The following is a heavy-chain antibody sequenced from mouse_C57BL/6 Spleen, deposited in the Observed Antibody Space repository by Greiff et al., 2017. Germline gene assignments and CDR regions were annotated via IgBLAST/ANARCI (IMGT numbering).Heavy chain of an antibody. Sequence: VQLQQPGAELVKPGASVKLSCKASGYTFTSYWMQWVKQRPGQGLEWIGEIDPSDSYTNYNQKFKGKATLTVDTSSSTAYMQLSSLTSEDSAVYYCARGYGSSYLDYWGQGTTLTVSS. J-gene: IGHJ2*01. V-gene: IGHV1-50*01. D-gene: IGHD1-1*01. CDR1: GYTFTSYW. CDR3: ARGYGSSYLDY. CDR2: IDPSDSYT.